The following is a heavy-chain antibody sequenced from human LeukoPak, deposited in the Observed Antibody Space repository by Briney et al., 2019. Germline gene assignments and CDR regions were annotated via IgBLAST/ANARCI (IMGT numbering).Heavy chain of an antibody. CDR3: ASGDSSSSPFDY. Sequence: GGSLRLSCAASGFTFSSYGMHWVRQAPGKGLEWVAVISYDGSNKYYADSVKGRFTISRDNSKNTLYLQMNSLRAEDTAVYYCASGDSSSSPFDYWGQGTLVTVSS. D-gene: IGHD6-6*01. J-gene: IGHJ4*02. CDR2: ISYDGSNK. V-gene: IGHV3-30*03. CDR1: GFTFSSYG.